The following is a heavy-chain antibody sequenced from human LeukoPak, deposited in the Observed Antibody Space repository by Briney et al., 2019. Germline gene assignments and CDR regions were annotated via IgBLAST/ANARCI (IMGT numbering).Heavy chain of an antibody. CDR2: IYSDGYT. D-gene: IGHD5-24*01. J-gene: IGHJ3*02. CDR3: ARDKPPGEMSTGRGAFDI. CDR1: GFTFSSYS. Sequence: GGSLRLSCAASGFTFSSYSMTWVRQAPGKGLEWVSVIYSDGYTYYADSVKGRFTISRDNPKNMLYLQMSSLRAEDTAVYYCARDKPPGEMSTGRGAFDIWGQGTMVTVSS. V-gene: IGHV3-66*01.